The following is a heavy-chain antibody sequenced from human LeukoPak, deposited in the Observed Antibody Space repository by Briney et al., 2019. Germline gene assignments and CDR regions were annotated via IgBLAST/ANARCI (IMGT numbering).Heavy chain of an antibody. V-gene: IGHV1-18*01. J-gene: IGHJ4*02. CDR3: ARTDTATADY. CDR2: ISAYNGNT. CDR1: GGTFSSYA. D-gene: IGHD5-18*01. Sequence: RASVKVSCKASGGTFSSYAISWVRQAPGQGLEWMGWISAYNGNTNYAQKLQGRVTMTTDTSTSTAYMELRSLRSDDTAVYYCARTDTATADYWGQGTLVTVSS.